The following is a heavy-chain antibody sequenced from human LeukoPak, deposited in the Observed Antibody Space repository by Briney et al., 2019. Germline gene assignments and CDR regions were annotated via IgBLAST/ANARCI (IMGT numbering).Heavy chain of an antibody. V-gene: IGHV3-23*01. J-gene: IGHJ4*02. Sequence: GGSLRLSCAASGFTFSDYYMSWIRQAPGKGLEWVSAISGSGGSTYYADSVKGRFTISRDNSKNTLYLQMNSLRAEDTAVYYCANCGYSWGGDYWGQGTLVTVSS. CDR1: GFTFSDYY. CDR2: ISGSGGST. D-gene: IGHD5-18*01. CDR3: ANCGYSWGGDY.